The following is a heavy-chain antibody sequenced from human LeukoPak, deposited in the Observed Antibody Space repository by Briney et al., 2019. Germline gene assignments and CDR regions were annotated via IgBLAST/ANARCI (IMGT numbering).Heavy chain of an antibody. Sequence: ASVKVSCKASGYTFNSYHIHWVRQAPGQGLEWMGKINPSFNPGVDVTSYAQKFQGRVTMTRDLSTNTVYMELSSLASEDTAVYYCARAWESIAGYYFDYWGQGTLVTVSS. J-gene: IGHJ4*02. D-gene: IGHD1-26*01. CDR3: ARAWESIAGYYFDY. CDR1: GYTFNSYH. CDR2: INPSFNPGVDVT. V-gene: IGHV1-46*02.